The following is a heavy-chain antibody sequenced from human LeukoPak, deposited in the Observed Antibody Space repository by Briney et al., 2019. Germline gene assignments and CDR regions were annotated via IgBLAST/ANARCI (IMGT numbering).Heavy chain of an antibody. D-gene: IGHD3-3*01. V-gene: IGHV4-59*01. CDR3: ARVGASSDAFDI. CDR2: IYCSGST. CDR1: GGSISSYY. Sequence: SETLSLTCTVSGGSISSYYWSWIRQPPGKGLEWIGYIYCSGSTNYNPSLKSRVTISVDTSKNQFSLKLSSVTAADTAVYYCARVGASSDAFDIWGQGTMVTVSS. J-gene: IGHJ3*02.